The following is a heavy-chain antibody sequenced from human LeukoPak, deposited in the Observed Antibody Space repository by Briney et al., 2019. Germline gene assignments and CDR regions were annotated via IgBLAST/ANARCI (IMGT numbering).Heavy chain of an antibody. CDR3: ARENSFGVVNL. Sequence: PGGSLRLSCAASGFTFSDYYMSWIRHAPGKGLEWVSYISRSGSTIYYADSVKGRFTISRDNAKNSLYLQMNSLRAEDTAVYYCARENSFGVVNLWGQGTLVTVSS. J-gene: IGHJ4*02. CDR1: GFTFSDYY. V-gene: IGHV3-11*04. CDR2: ISRSGSTI. D-gene: IGHD3-3*01.